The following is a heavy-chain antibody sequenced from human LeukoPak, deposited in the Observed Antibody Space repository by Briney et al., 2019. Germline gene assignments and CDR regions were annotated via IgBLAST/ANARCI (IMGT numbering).Heavy chain of an antibody. CDR2: INPNSGGT. J-gene: IGHJ5*02. D-gene: IGHD3-3*01. CDR1: VYTFTVYY. CDR3: ARVGGGATYYDFWSGPNWFDP. Sequence: ASVTVSFTSSVYTFTVYYIHWVRQAPGQGLEWVGWINPNSGGTNYAQKFQGRVTMTRDTSISTAYMELSRLRSDDTAVYYCARVGGGATYYDFWSGPNWFDPWGQGTLVTVSS. V-gene: IGHV1-2*02.